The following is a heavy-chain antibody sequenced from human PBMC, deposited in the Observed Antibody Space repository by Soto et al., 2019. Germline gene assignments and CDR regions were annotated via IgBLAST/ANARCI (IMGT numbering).Heavy chain of an antibody. CDR2: MNPNTGNT. Sequence: QVQLVQSGAEVKKPGASVKVSCKASGYTFTSYDINWVRQATGQGLEWMGWMNPNTGNTGYAQKFPGRVPLTRSTSISTAYMELSSLRSEDTAVYYCAGGRAITGTMPSWGQGTLVTVSS. D-gene: IGHD1-20*01. J-gene: IGHJ5*02. V-gene: IGHV1-8*01. CDR1: GYTFTSYD. CDR3: AGGRAITGTMPS.